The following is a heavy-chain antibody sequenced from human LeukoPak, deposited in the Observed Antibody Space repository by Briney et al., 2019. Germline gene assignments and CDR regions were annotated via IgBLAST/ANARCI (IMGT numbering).Heavy chain of an antibody. J-gene: IGHJ4*02. CDR2: IDPNSGGT. Sequence: ASVKVSCKASGYTFTGYYMHWVRQAPGQGLEWMGWIDPNSGGTNYAQKFQGRVTMTRDTSISTAYMELSSLRSEDTAVYYCARSYCSSTSYHQYLGGFDYWGQGTLVTVSS. D-gene: IGHD2-2*01. CDR1: GYTFTGYY. V-gene: IGHV1-2*02. CDR3: ARSYCSSTSYHQYLGGFDY.